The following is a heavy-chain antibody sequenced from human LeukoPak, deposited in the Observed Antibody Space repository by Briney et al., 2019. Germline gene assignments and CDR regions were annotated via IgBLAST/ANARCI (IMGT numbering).Heavy chain of an antibody. CDR2: IGASTKT. V-gene: IGHV3-23*01. D-gene: IGHD2-2*01. Sequence: GGSLRLSCAASGSTFGNNGMSWVRQAPGKGLEWVSTIGASTKTYYVDSVKGRFTISRDNSKNTLYLQMNSLRAEDTAVYYCARRGSTSGSQQGGFDYWGQATLVTVSS. J-gene: IGHJ4*02. CDR1: GSTFGNNG. CDR3: ARRGSTSGSQQGGFDY.